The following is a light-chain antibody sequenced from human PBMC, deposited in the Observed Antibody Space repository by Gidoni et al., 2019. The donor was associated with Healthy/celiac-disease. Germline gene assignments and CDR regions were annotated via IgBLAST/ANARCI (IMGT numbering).Light chain of an antibody. CDR1: QSVSSF. V-gene: IGKV3-11*01. CDR2: DAS. J-gene: IGKJ4*01. Sequence: IVFTQSPATLSLSPGERATLSCRASQSVSSFLAWYQQKPSQAPRLLICDASSKATGIPAWFSGSVSAADFTLTISSLEPEDFTVYCCQQRSNWPPLFGGGTKVEIK. CDR3: QQRSNWPPL.